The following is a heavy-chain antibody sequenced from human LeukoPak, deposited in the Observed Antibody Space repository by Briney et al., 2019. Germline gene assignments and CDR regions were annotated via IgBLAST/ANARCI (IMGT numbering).Heavy chain of an antibody. V-gene: IGHV3-74*01. Sequence: GGSLRLSCAASGFTFSTYWVHWVRQAPGKGLVWVSRINPDGSRTDYADSVKGRFTISRDNAKNTLYLQMNSLRAEDTAVYYCARAMSIAAAVDVWGQGTTVTVSS. D-gene: IGHD6-13*01. CDR1: GFTFSTYW. J-gene: IGHJ6*02. CDR3: ARAMSIAAAVDV. CDR2: INPDGSRT.